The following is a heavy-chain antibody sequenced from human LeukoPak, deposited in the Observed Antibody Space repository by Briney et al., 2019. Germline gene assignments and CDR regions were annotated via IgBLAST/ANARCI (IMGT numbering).Heavy chain of an antibody. CDR2: INPNSGGT. D-gene: IGHD3-16*01. Sequence: GASVKVSCKASGYTFTGYYMHWVRQAPGQGLEWMGWINPNSGGTNYAQKFQGRVTMTRDTSISTAYMELSRLRSDDTAVYYCARESGPRGEPTYPLFDYWGQGTLVTVSS. J-gene: IGHJ4*02. CDR3: ARESGPRGEPTYPLFDY. V-gene: IGHV1-2*02. CDR1: GYTFTGYY.